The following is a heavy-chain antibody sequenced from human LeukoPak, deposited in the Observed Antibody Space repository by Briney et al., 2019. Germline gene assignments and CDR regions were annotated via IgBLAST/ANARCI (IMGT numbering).Heavy chain of an antibody. Sequence: SETLSLTCAVSGGSISSGCYSWSWIRQPPGKGLEWIGYIYHSGSTNYNPSLKSRVTISVDTSKNQFSLKLSSVTAADTAVYYCATLGGGYSYGHGGPAGYWGQGTLVTVSS. D-gene: IGHD5-18*01. CDR1: GGSISSGCYS. J-gene: IGHJ4*02. V-gene: IGHV4-30-2*01. CDR3: ATLGGGYSYGHGGPAGY. CDR2: IYHSGST.